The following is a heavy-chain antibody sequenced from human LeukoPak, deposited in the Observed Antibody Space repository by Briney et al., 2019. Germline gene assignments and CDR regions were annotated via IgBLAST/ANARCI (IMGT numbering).Heavy chain of an antibody. D-gene: IGHD3-10*01. CDR2: ISGSGGST. V-gene: IGHV3-23*01. CDR1: GFTFSSYA. J-gene: IGHJ4*02. Sequence: GGSLRLSCAASGFTFSSYAMSWVRQAPGKGLEWVSAISGSGGSTYYADSVKGRFTFSRDNSKNTLYLQMNSLRAEDTAVYYCAKDDGEYYYGSGSYPFWGQGTLVTVSS. CDR3: AKDDGEYYYGSGSYPF.